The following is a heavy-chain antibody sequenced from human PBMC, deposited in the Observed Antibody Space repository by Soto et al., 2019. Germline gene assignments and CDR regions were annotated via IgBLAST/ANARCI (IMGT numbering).Heavy chain of an antibody. Sequence: GGSLRLSCAASGFSFSSYVMHWVRQAPGKGLEWVAFISYDGSNTYYADSVKGRFTISRDNSKSTLYLQMNSLRPEDTAVFYCAKDANSYLCTNGVCYPDYWGQGTLVTVSS. CDR1: GFSFSSYV. CDR2: ISYDGSNT. J-gene: IGHJ4*02. D-gene: IGHD2-8*01. V-gene: IGHV3-30*18. CDR3: AKDANSYLCTNGVCYPDY.